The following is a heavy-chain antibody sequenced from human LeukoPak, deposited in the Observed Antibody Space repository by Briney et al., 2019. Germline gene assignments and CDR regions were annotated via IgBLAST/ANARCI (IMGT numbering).Heavy chain of an antibody. D-gene: IGHD1-26*01. CDR1: GFTVSSNY. J-gene: IGHJ4*02. CDR2: IYSGGST. V-gene: IGHV3-66*01. CDR3: ARDPHSGSYSSGLFDY. Sequence: GGSLRLSCAASGFTVSSNYISWVRQAPGKGLEWVSVIYSGGSTYYADSVRGRFTISRDNSKNTLYLQMNSLRAEDTAVYYCARDPHSGSYSSGLFDYWGQGTLVTVSS.